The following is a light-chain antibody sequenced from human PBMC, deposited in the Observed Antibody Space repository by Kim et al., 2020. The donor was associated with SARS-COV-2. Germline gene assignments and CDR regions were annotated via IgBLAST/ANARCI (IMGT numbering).Light chain of an antibody. Sequence: APGKTARITCGGDNIGSKSVHGYQQKPGQAPVVVIYYDTGRPSGVPERFSGSNSGDTATLTISRVEAGDEADYYCQVWDRSTNRVFGGGTKLTVL. CDR2: YDT. V-gene: IGLV3-21*04. J-gene: IGLJ3*02. CDR1: NIGSKS. CDR3: QVWDRSTNRV.